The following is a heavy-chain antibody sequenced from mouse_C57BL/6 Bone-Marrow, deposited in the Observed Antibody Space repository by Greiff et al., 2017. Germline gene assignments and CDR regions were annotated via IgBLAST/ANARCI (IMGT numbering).Heavy chain of an antibody. Sequence: EVKLVESGGGLVKPGGSLKLSCAASGFTFSSYAMSWVRQPPETRLEWVATISDGGSYTYYPDNVKGRFTISRDNAKNNLYLQMIHLKSEDTAMYYVARPRRRVYYYAMDYWGQGTSVTGSS. J-gene: IGHJ4*01. V-gene: IGHV5-4*03. CDR3: ARPRRRVYYYAMDY. D-gene: IGHD3-3*01. CDR1: GFTFSSYA. CDR2: ISDGGSYT.